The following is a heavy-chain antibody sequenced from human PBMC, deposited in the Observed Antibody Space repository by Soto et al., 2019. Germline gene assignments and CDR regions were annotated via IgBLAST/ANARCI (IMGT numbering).Heavy chain of an antibody. V-gene: IGHV3-21*01. CDR3: ARAPDTAMVLNYFDY. Sequence: GGSLRLSCAASGFTFSSYSMNWVRQAPGKGLEWVSSISSSSSYIYYADSVKGRFTISRDNAKNSLYLQMNSLRAEDTAVYYCARAPDTAMVLNYFDYWGQGTLVTVSS. CDR1: GFTFSSYS. CDR2: ISSSSSYI. J-gene: IGHJ4*02. D-gene: IGHD5-18*01.